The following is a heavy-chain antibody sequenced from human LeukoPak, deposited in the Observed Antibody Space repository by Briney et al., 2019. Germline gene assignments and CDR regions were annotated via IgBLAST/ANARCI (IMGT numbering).Heavy chain of an antibody. V-gene: IGHV1-69*05. D-gene: IGHD3-16*01. CDR3: ASAIGAHDAFDI. J-gene: IGHJ3*02. CDR2: IIPIFGTA. CDR1: RGTFSSYA. Sequence: SLKVSCKASRGTFSSYAISWVRQAPGQGLEWMGRIIPIFGTANYAQKFQGRVTITTDETTSTAYMELSSLRSEDTAVYYGASAIGAHDAFDIWGQGTMVTVSS.